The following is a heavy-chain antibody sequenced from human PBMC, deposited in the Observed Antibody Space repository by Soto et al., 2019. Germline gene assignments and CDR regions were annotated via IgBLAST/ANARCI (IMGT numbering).Heavy chain of an antibody. J-gene: IGHJ4*02. V-gene: IGHV3-9*01. CDR1: GFTFDDYA. CDR3: AKDIDGAGMTLFDY. Sequence: GGSLRLSCAASGFTFDDYAMHWVRQAPGKGLEWVSSISWNSGIIGYADSVKGRFTISRDNAKNSLYLQMNSLRAEDTALYYCAKDIDGAGMTLFDYWGQGTLVTVSS. CDR2: ISWNSGII. D-gene: IGHD1-1*01.